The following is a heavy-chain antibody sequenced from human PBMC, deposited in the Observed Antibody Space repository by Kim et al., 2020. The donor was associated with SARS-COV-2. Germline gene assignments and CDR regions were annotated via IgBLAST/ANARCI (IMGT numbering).Heavy chain of an antibody. CDR2: IIPIFGTA. CDR1: GGTFSSYA. CDR3: ARAGVTIFGVVIHYFDY. Sequence: SVKVSCKASGGTFSSYAISWVRHAPGQGLEWMGGIIPIFGTANYAQKFQGRVTITADESTSTAYMELSSLRSEDTAVYYCARAGVTIFGVVIHYFDYWGQGTLVTVSS. V-gene: IGHV1-69*13. D-gene: IGHD3-3*01. J-gene: IGHJ4*02.